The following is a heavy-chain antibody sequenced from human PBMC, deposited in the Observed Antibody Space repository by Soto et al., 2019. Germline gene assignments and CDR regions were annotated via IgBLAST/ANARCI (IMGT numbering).Heavy chain of an antibody. CDR3: AKDALPNYYGSGSPN. Sequence: GESLKISCAASGFTFGNYAMTWVRQAPGKGLEWVSSINSDGDFTYYADSVKGRFIISRDNSNNTLFLQVNSLRAEDTAIYYCAKDALPNYYGSGSPNWGQGTLVTVSS. J-gene: IGHJ4*02. V-gene: IGHV3-23*01. D-gene: IGHD3-10*01. CDR1: GFTFGNYA. CDR2: INSDGDFT.